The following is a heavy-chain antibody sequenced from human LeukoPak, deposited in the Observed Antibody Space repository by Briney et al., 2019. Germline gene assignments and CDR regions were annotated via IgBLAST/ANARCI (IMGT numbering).Heavy chain of an antibody. CDR1: GFTFSNHG. V-gene: IGHV3-33*01. CDR2: IWYDGSDK. Sequence: GGSLRLSCAASGFTFSNHGMHWVRQAPGKGPEWVALIWYDGSDKYYGDSVKGRFTISRDNSKNTVYLQMNSLRVEDTAVYYCARDRLEAVADDDYFDYWGQGTLVTVSS. D-gene: IGHD6-19*01. CDR3: ARDRLEAVADDDYFDY. J-gene: IGHJ4*02.